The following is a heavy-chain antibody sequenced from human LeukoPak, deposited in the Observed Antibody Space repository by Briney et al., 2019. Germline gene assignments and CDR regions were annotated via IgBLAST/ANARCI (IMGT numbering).Heavy chain of an antibody. V-gene: IGHV4-39*07. CDR1: GGSISSSSYY. CDR2: IYYSRST. CDR3: ARDLYSSSWYGMGHWFDP. Sequence: SETLSLTCTVSGGSISSSSYYWGWIRQPPGKGLEWIGSIYYSRSTYYNPSLKSRVTISVDTSKHQFSLKLSSVTAADTAVYYCARDLYSSSWYGMGHWFDPWRQGTLVTVSS. D-gene: IGHD6-13*01. J-gene: IGHJ5*02.